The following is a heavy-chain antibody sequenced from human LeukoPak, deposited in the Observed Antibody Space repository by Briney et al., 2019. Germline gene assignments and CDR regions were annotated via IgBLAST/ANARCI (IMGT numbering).Heavy chain of an antibody. CDR3: ARDSRQDYYDSSGYLWFAFDI. CDR2: IYSGGST. V-gene: IGHV3-53*01. Sequence: GGSLRLSCAAPGFTVSNNYMSWVRQAPGKGLEWVSVIYSGGSTYYADSVKCRFTISRDHYKHTLYLQMNSLRAEDTAVYYCARDSRQDYYDSSGYLWFAFDIWGQGTMVTVSS. J-gene: IGHJ3*02. CDR1: GFTVSNNY. D-gene: IGHD3-22*01.